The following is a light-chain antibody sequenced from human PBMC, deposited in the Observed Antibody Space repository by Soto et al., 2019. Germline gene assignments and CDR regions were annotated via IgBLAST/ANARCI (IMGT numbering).Light chain of an antibody. J-gene: IGKJ3*01. V-gene: IGKV3-20*01. CDR1: QSVSSSY. CDR2: GAS. Sequence: IGLPQSPGPVSWSPGERATLSWRASQSVSSSYLAWYQQKPGQAPRLLIYGASSRATGIPDRFSGSGSGTDFTLTIGRLEPEDFAVYYCQQYGSSLTVGPGTKVDIK. CDR3: QQYGSSLT.